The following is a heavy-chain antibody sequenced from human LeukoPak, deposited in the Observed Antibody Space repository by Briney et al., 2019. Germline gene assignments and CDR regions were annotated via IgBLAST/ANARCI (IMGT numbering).Heavy chain of an antibody. CDR2: IGISSGNT. CDR1: GFTFSSYS. Sequence: GGALRLSCAASGFTFSSYSMNWVRQAPGKGLEWISYIGISSGNTKYADSVKGRFTISGDKAKNSVYLQMNSLRVEDTAVYYCARDTKYAFDNWGQGTLVTVSS. D-gene: IGHD2-2*01. V-gene: IGHV3-48*01. J-gene: IGHJ4*02. CDR3: ARDTKYAFDN.